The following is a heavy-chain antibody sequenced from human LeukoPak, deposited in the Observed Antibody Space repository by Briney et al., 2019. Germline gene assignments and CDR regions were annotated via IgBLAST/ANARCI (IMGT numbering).Heavy chain of an antibody. D-gene: IGHD4-23*01. V-gene: IGHV3-30-3*01. CDR2: ISYDGSNK. Sequence: PPGGSLRLSCTASGFTFSSYAMHWVRQAPGKGLEWVAVISYDGSNKYYADSMKGRFTISRDNSKNTLYLQMNSLRAEDTAVYYCARERYGGFGFDYWGQGTLVTVSS. CDR1: GFTFSSYA. J-gene: IGHJ4*02. CDR3: ARERYGGFGFDY.